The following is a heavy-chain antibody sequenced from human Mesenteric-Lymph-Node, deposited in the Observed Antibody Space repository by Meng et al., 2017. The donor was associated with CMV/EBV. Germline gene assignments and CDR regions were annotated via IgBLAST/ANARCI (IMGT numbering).Heavy chain of an antibody. CDR1: GYSISGGYY. V-gene: IGHV4-38-2*02. J-gene: IGHJ4*02. CDR2: IYRSGDT. D-gene: IGHD2-15*01. CDR3: ARDPPGG. Sequence: SETLSLTCTVSGYSISGGYYWGWIRQPPGKGLEWIASIYRSGDTYYNPSLKSRVTISVDTSKNQFSLKPSSVTAADTAVYYCARDPPGGWGQGTLVTVSS.